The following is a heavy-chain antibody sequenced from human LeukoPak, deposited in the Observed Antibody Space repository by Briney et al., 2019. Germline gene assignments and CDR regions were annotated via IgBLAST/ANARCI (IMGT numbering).Heavy chain of an antibody. D-gene: IGHD1-26*01. V-gene: IGHV4-39*01. J-gene: IGHJ4*02. Sequence: PSETLSLTCSVSGGSISSSSYYWAWIRQPPGKGLEWIGSIYYSGSPYYNPSLKSRVTISVDTSNNQFSLKLSSVTAADTAVYYCASGRGSYYGTFYLDYWGQGTLVTVSS. CDR2: IYYSGSP. CDR3: ASGRGSYYGTFYLDY. CDR1: GGSISSSSYY.